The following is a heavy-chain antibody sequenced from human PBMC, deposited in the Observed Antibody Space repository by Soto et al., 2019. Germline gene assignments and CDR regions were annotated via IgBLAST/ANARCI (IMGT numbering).Heavy chain of an antibody. CDR3: VRSKGGYTYGTPFGY. J-gene: IGHJ4*02. CDR2: ISWNSGNI. D-gene: IGHD5-18*01. V-gene: IGHV3-9*01. CDR1: GFTFDDYA. Sequence: EVQLEESGGALVQPGRSLRLSCAASGFTFDDYAMYWVRQVLGKGLEWVSSISWNSGNIGYADSVKGRFTTSRDNAENSFNLQMNILKPEDTALYYCVRSKGGYTYGTPFGYWGQVTLVTVAA.